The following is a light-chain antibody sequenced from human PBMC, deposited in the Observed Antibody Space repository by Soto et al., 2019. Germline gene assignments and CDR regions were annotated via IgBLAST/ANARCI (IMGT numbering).Light chain of an antibody. J-gene: IGKJ1*01. CDR3: QQYNSYPQT. V-gene: IGKV1-5*01. CDR2: DVS. CDR1: QSISGW. Sequence: DIQMTQSPSTLSASVGDRVTITCRASQSISGWLAWYQQKPGKAPKLLIYDVSSLDSGVPSRFSGSGSGTEYTLAISSLQPDDSATNYCQQYNSYPQTFGQG.